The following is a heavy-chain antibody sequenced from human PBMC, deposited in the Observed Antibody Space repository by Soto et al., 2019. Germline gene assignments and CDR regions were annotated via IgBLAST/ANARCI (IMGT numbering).Heavy chain of an antibody. CDR3: ARHSYYYGSTYGCWLDP. V-gene: IGHV4-39*01. CDR2: IFHNGNS. Sequence: SETLSLTCTVSGGSISIGNYYWGWIRQSPGKGLEWIGSIFHNGNSYYNPSLKSRVTISVDTSKNQFSLKLSSVTAADTAVYYCARHSYYYGSTYGCWLDPWGQGTLVTVSS. CDR1: GGSISIGNYY. D-gene: IGHD3-10*01. J-gene: IGHJ5*02.